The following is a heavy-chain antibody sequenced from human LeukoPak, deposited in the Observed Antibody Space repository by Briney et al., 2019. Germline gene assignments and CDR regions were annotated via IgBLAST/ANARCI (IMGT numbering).Heavy chain of an antibody. CDR2: IHYSGST. J-gene: IGHJ6*03. CDR3: ARALVVPAAIRGIYYYMDV. CDR1: GSMYNYY. V-gene: IGHV4-59*08. Sequence: MASETLSLTCTVGGSMYNYYWSWIRQPPGKGLEWIGYIHYSGSTNYNPSLKSRVTMSLDTSKNQVSLKVNSVTAADTAVYYCARALVVPAAIRGIYYYMDVWGKGTTVTVSS. D-gene: IGHD2-2*02.